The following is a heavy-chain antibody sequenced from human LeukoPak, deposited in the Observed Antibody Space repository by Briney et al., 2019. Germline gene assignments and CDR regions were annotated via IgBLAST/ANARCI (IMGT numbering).Heavy chain of an antibody. CDR3: AGVTPALDAFDI. CDR1: GGSISSYY. Sequence: SETLSLTCTVSGGSISSYYWSWIRQPPGKGLEWIGYIYYSGSTNYNPSLKSRVTISVDTSKNQFSLKLSSVTAADTAVYYCAGVTPALDAFDIWGQGTTVTVSS. CDR2: IYYSGST. J-gene: IGHJ3*02. D-gene: IGHD4-23*01. V-gene: IGHV4-59*08.